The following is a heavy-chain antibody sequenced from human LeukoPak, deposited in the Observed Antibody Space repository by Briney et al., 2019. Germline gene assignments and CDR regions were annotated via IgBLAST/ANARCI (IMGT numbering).Heavy chain of an antibody. D-gene: IGHD2-15*01. V-gene: IGHV3-64D*06. Sequence: GGSLRLSCSASGFTFSSYAMHWVRQAPGKGLEYVSAITSNGGSTYYADSVKGRFTISRDNSKNTLYLQMSSLRAEDTAVYYCVKGYWSGDSCFWYFDLWGRGTPVTVSS. CDR2: ITSNGGST. J-gene: IGHJ2*01. CDR3: VKGYWSGDSCFWYFDL. CDR1: GFTFSSYA.